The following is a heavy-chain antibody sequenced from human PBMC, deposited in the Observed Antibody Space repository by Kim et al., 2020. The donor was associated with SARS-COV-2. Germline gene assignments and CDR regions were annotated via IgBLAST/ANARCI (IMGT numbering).Heavy chain of an antibody. CDR3: ARPVGSYWFAWYFDY. CDR1: GASISSSSYY. Sequence: SETLSLTCTVSGASISSSSYYWGWVRQPPGKGLEWIGSLSDTGSTYYNPSLKSRVTISADTSKNHFSLTLSSVTAADTAVYYCARPVGSYWFAWYFDYWGQGTLVTVSS. CDR2: LSDTGST. D-gene: IGHD3-10*01. V-gene: IGHV4-39*01. J-gene: IGHJ4*02.